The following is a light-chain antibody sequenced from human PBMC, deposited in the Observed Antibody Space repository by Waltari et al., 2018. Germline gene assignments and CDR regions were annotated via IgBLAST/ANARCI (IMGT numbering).Light chain of an antibody. Sequence: QSALTQPTSMSGSPGQSITISCSGTSNDVGGYNYVSWYQQHSGKAPKLIIYDVTSLPSGVSDRFSGSKSGNTASLTISGLQLDDEAYYFCASYTTTSLGVFGGGTKVTVL. J-gene: IGLJ3*02. V-gene: IGLV2-14*03. CDR1: SNDVGGYNY. CDR3: ASYTTTSLGV. CDR2: DVT.